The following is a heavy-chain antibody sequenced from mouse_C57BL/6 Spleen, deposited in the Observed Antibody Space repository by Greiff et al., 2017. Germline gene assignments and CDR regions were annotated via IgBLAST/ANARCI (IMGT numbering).Heavy chain of an antibody. CDR3: ARFITTVVPRAMDY. Sequence: QVTLKESGPGILQSSQTLSLTCSFSGFSLSTSGMGVSWIRQPSGKGLEWLAHIYWDADKRYNPSLKSRLTISKDTSRNQVFLRITSVDTADTATYDCARFITTVVPRAMDYWGQGTSVTVSS. D-gene: IGHD1-1*01. CDR2: IYWDADK. J-gene: IGHJ4*01. CDR1: GFSLSTSGMG. V-gene: IGHV8-12*01.